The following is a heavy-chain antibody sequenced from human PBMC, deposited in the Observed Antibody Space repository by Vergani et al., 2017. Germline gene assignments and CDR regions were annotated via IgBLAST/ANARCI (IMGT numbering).Heavy chain of an antibody. J-gene: IGHJ4*02. CDR1: GFTFTNFA. CDR3: AKDYNIMGALQY. D-gene: IGHD4-11*01. CDR2: SSGSGGFT. V-gene: IGHV3-23*01. Sequence: EVQLLESGGNLVQPGGSLRLSCAASGFTFTNFAMTWVRQAPGEGLEWVSGSSGSGGFTYYADSVKGRFTISRDNSKNTLFLQLKTLRAEDTGVYYCAKDYNIMGALQYWGQGTLVAVCS.